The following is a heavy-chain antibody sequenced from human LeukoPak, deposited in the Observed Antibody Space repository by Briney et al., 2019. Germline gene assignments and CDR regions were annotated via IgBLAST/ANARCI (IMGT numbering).Heavy chain of an antibody. Sequence: SETLSLTCAVYGGSFSGYYWSWIRQPPGKGLEWIGEINHSGSTNYNPSLKSRVTISVDTSKNQFSLKLSSVTAADTAVYYCATSAAGRSSSMYYWGQGTLVTVSS. CDR1: GGSFSGYY. J-gene: IGHJ4*02. CDR3: ATSAAGRSSSMYY. D-gene: IGHD6-13*01. V-gene: IGHV4-34*01. CDR2: INHSGST.